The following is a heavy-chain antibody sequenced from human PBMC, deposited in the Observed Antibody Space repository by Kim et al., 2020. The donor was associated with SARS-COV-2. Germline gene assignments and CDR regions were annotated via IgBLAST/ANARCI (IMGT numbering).Heavy chain of an antibody. CDR1: GFTFSSYA. D-gene: IGHD5-18*01. Sequence: GGSLRLSCAASGFTFSSYAMSWVRQAPGKGLEWVSAISGSGGSTYYADSVKGRFTISRDNSKNTLYMQMNSLRAEDTAVYYCAKDFVDTAMVTPFDYWGQGTLVTVSS. J-gene: IGHJ4*02. CDR3: AKDFVDTAMVTPFDY. V-gene: IGHV3-23*01. CDR2: ISGSGGST.